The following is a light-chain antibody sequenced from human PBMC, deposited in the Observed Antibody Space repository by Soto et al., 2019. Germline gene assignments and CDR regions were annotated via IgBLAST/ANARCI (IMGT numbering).Light chain of an antibody. CDR1: QSLVYSDGNTY. J-gene: IGKJ2*01. Sequence: DVVMTQTPLSSPVTLGQPASISCSSSQSLVYSDGNTYLRWLQQRPGQPPRLLIYKVSNRFSGVTDRFSGSGAGTDFTLTISRVDAEDVAIYSCMQNTHLPHTVGQGTKLEIK. V-gene: IGKV2-24*01. CDR2: KVS. CDR3: MQNTHLPHT.